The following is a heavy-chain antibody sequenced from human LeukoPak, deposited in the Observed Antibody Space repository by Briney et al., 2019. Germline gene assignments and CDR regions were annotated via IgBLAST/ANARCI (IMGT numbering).Heavy chain of an antibody. Sequence: SETLSLTCAVYGGSFSGYYWSWIRQPPGKGLEWIGEINHSGSTNYNPSLKSRVTISVDTSKNQFSLKLSSVTAADTAVYYCARRYYYGSGSYSFYFDYWGQGTLVTVSS. CDR3: ARRYYYGSGSYSFYFDY. D-gene: IGHD3-10*01. J-gene: IGHJ4*02. CDR1: GGSFSGYY. V-gene: IGHV4-34*01. CDR2: INHSGST.